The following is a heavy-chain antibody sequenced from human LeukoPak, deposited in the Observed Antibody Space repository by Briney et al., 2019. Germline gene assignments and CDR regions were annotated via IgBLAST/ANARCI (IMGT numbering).Heavy chain of an antibody. CDR1: GGSISSYY. V-gene: IGHV4-59*12. D-gene: IGHD2-2*02. CDR2: IYYSGST. Sequence: PSETLSLTCTVSGGSISSYYWSWIRQPPGKGLEWIGYIYYSGSTNYNPSLKSRVTISVDTSKNQFSLKLSSVTAADTAVYYCAREGIVVPAAIGFDPWGRGTLVTVSS. CDR3: AREGIVVPAAIGFDP. J-gene: IGHJ5*02.